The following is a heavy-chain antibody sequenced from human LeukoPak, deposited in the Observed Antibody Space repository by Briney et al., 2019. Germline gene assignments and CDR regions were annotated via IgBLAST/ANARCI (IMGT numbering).Heavy chain of an antibody. CDR3: ARELVRGADDALDI. V-gene: IGHV3-66*01. D-gene: IGHD3-10*01. CDR2: IYSGGST. CDR1: GFTVSSNY. J-gene: IGHJ3*02. Sequence: GGSLRLSCAASGFTVSSNYMSWVRQAPGKGLEWVSVIYSGGSTYYADSVKGRFTISRDNSKNTLYLQMNGLRAEDTAVYYCARELVRGADDALDIWGHGTMVTVSS.